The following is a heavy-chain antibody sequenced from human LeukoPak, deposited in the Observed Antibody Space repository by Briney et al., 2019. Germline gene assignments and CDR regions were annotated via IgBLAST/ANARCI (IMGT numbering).Heavy chain of an antibody. J-gene: IGHJ4*02. Sequence: SETLSLTCTVSGGSISSGGYYWSWIRQHPGKGLEWIGEINHSGSTNYNPSLKSRVTISVGTSKNQFSLKLSSVTAADTAVYYCARTDFWSGYVTIIDYWGQGTLVTVSS. CDR2: INHSGST. V-gene: IGHV4-39*07. CDR3: ARTDFWSGYVTIIDY. D-gene: IGHD3-3*01. CDR1: GGSISSGGYY.